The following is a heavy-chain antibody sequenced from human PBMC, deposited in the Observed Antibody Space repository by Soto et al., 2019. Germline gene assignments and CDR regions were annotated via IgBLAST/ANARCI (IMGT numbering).Heavy chain of an antibody. Sequence: ASVKVSCKASGYTFTSYDINWVRQATGQGLEWMGWMNPNSGNTVYAQKFQGRVTMTRNTSISTAYMELSSLRSEDTAVYYCARDQTTYGMDVWGQGTTVTVSS. CDR1: GYTFTSYD. V-gene: IGHV1-8*01. CDR3: ARDQTTYGMDV. J-gene: IGHJ6*02. CDR2: MNPNSGNT.